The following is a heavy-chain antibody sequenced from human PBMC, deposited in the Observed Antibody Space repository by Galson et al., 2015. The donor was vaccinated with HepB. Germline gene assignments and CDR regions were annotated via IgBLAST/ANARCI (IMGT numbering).Heavy chain of an antibody. CDR2: ISASGDT. CDR3: AKDLRRGAVVHWAIGDY. V-gene: IGHV3-23*01. D-gene: IGHD6-19*01. Sequence: SLRLSCAASGFTFNDYAMAWVRQAPGKGLEWVSGISASGDTYYADSVKGRFTISRDNSKNTLFLQMNSLRAEDTAVYYCAKDLRRGAVVHWAIGDYWGQGTLVTVSS. J-gene: IGHJ4*02. CDR1: GFTFNDYA.